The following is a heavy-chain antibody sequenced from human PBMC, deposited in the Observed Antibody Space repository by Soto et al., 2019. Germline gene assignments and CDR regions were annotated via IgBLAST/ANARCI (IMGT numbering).Heavy chain of an antibody. Sequence: GGSLRLSCAASGFTVSSNYMSWVRQAPGKGLEWVSVIYSGGSTYYADSVKGRFTISRDNSKNTLYLQMNSLRAEDTAVYYCARSNNAQGGYDYWGQGTLVTVSS. J-gene: IGHJ4*02. CDR1: GFTVSSNY. CDR2: IYSGGST. CDR3: ARSNNAQGGYDY. V-gene: IGHV3-53*01. D-gene: IGHD1-20*01.